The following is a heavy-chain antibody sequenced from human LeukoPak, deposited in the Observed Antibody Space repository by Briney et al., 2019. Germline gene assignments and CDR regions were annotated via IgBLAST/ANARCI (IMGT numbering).Heavy chain of an antibody. J-gene: IGHJ4*02. CDR2: ISSSSSYI. Sequence: PGGSLRLSCAASGFTFSSYSMNWVRQAPGKGLEWVSSISSSSSYIYYADSVKGRFTISRDNAKNSLYLQMNSLRAEDTAVYYCASKRSGYSYGDSDYWGQGTLVTVSS. CDR3: ASKRSGYSYGDSDY. CDR1: GFTFSSYS. D-gene: IGHD5-18*01. V-gene: IGHV3-21*01.